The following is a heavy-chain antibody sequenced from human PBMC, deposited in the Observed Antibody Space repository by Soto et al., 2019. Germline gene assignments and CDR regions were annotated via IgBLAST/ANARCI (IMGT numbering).Heavy chain of an antibody. J-gene: IGHJ4*02. CDR2: IYYSGST. D-gene: IGHD3-16*01. V-gene: IGHV4-30-4*01. Sequence: SETLSLTCTVSGGSISSGDYYWSWIRQPPGKGLEWIGYIYYSGSTYYNPSIKSRVTTSVDTSKNQFSLKLSSVTAAATAVYYCARGKPRTRLGELPMYDYWGQGTLVTVYS. CDR3: ARGKPRTRLGELPMYDY. CDR1: GGSISSGDYY.